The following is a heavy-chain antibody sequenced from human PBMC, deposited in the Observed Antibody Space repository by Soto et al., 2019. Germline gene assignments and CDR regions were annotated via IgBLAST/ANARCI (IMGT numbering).Heavy chain of an antibody. Sequence: SETLSLTCTASGGSISSSSYYWGWIRQPPGKGLEWIGSIYYSGSTYYNPSLKSRVTISVDTSKNQFSLKLSSVTAADTAVYYCARPIAAAGTNWFDPWGQGTLVTVSS. J-gene: IGHJ5*02. CDR2: IYYSGST. CDR1: GGSISSSSYY. CDR3: ARPIAAAGTNWFDP. D-gene: IGHD6-13*01. V-gene: IGHV4-39*01.